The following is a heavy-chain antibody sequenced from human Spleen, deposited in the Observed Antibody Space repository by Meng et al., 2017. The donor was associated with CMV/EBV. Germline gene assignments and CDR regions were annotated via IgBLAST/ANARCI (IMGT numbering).Heavy chain of an antibody. V-gene: IGHV1-18*01. J-gene: IGHJ5*02. CDR2: INPYNGNT. Sequence: ASVKVSCKASGYTFTTYGISWVRQAPGQGLEWMGWINPYNGNTNYAQKVQGRVTTTTDTSTNTAYMELRSLRSDDTAVYYCARNPGAWFDPWGQGTLVTVSS. CDR3: ARNPGAWFDP. CDR1: GYTFTTYG.